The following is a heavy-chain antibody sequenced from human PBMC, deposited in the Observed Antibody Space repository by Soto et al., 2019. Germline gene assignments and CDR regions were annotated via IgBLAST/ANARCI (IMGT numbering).Heavy chain of an antibody. Sequence: SLRLSCAASGFPFSSYGMYWGRQAPCKGLEWVAVTWYDGSEKYYADSVKGRFTISRDNPKNTLYLQMNSLRAEDTAVYYCARVRSVVTPYGMDVWGQGTTVTVSS. D-gene: IGHD3-22*01. J-gene: IGHJ6*02. CDR2: TWYDGSEK. V-gene: IGHV3-33*01. CDR1: GFPFSSYG. CDR3: ARVRSVVTPYGMDV.